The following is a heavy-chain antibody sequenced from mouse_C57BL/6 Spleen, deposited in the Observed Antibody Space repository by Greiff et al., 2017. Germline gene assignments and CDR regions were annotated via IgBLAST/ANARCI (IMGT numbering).Heavy chain of an antibody. CDR3: ARDAYGYVSMDY. CDR1: GYSITSGYY. V-gene: IGHV3-6*01. Sequence: EVKLMESGPGLVKPSQSLSLSCSVTGYSITSGYYWNWIRQFPGNKLEWMGYISYDGSNNYNPSLKNRISITRDTSKNQFFRKLNSVTTEDTATYYCARDAYGYVSMDYWGQGTSVTVSS. J-gene: IGHJ4*01. D-gene: IGHD2-2*01. CDR2: ISYDGSN.